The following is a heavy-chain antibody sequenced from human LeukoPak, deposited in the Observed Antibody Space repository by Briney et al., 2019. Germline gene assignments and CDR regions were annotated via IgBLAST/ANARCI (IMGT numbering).Heavy chain of an antibody. Sequence: ASVKVSCKASGYTFTGYYMHWVRQAPGQGLEWMGRINPNSGGTNYAQKFQGRATMTRDTSISTAYMELSRLRSDDTAVYYCARITRIDYYDSSGLGYWGQGTLVTVSS. CDR3: ARITRIDYYDSSGLGY. J-gene: IGHJ4*02. CDR2: INPNSGGT. V-gene: IGHV1-2*06. CDR1: GYTFTGYY. D-gene: IGHD3-22*01.